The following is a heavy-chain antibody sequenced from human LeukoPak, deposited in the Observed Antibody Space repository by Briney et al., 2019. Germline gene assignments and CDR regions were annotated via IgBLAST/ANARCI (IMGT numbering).Heavy chain of an antibody. CDR1: GFTFNNYW. D-gene: IGHD1-26*01. Sequence: GGSLRLSCAASGFTFNNYWMTWVRQAPGKGLERVANIKEDGSDKYYLGSVKGRFTISRDNAKSSLYLQMSSLSAEDTAVYYCAKPSGSYYNPVAFDIWGQGTMVTVSS. V-gene: IGHV3-7*03. CDR2: IKEDGSDK. CDR3: AKPSGSYYNPVAFDI. J-gene: IGHJ3*02.